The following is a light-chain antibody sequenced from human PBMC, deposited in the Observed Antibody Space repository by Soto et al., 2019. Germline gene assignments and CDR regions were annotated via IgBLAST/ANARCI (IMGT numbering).Light chain of an antibody. J-gene: IGLJ2*01. CDR3: CSYRDTTTVV. V-gene: IGLV2-23*01. CDR2: EDT. CDR1: RNYNL. Sequence: QSVLTQPASVSGSPGQSITISCTGTRNYNLVYWFQLHPGEAPKLLIYEDTKRPSGVSDRFSGSKSGNTASLTISGLRAEDEADYHCCSYRDTTTVVFGGGTQLTVL.